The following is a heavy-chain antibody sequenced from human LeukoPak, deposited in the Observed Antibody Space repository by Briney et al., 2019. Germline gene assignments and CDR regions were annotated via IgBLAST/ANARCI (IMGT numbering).Heavy chain of an antibody. V-gene: IGHV1-2*02. CDR2: INPNSGCT. CDR3: ARTNWGWGTSQTHAHSFDY. Sequence: GASVKVSCKASGYTFTGYYIHWVRHAPGQGLERMGWINPNSGCTNYAQKFQGRVTMTRDTSISTAYMELSRLRSDDTAVYYCARTNWGWGTSQTHAHSFDYWGQGILVTVSS. D-gene: IGHD7-27*01. J-gene: IGHJ4*02. CDR1: GYTFTGYY.